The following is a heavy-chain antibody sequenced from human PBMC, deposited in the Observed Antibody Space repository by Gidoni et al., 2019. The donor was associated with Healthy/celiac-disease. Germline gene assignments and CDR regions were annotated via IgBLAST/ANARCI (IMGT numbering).Heavy chain of an antibody. J-gene: IGHJ4*02. D-gene: IGHD5-18*01. CDR1: GGTFSSYA. Sequence: QVQLVQSGAAVKKPGSSVKVSCKASGGTFSSYAISWVRQAPGQGLEWMGGIIPIFGTANYAQKFQGRVTITADESTSTAYMELSSLRSEDTAVYYCARETHWGQYSYGYDYWGQGTLVTVSS. CDR3: ARETHWGQYSYGYDY. CDR2: IIPIFGTA. V-gene: IGHV1-69*01.